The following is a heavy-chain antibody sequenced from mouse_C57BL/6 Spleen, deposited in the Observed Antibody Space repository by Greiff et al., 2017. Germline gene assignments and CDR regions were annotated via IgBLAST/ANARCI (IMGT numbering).Heavy chain of an antibody. D-gene: IGHD1-1*01. CDR2: IDPENGDT. Sequence: VQLQQSGAELVRPGASVKLSCTASGFNIKDDYMHWVKQRPEQGLEWIGWIDPENGDTDYASKFQGKATITADTSSKPAYRQLSSLTAGDTAVYYCTTPTEAWFAYWGQGTLVTVSA. CDR3: TTPTEAWFAY. J-gene: IGHJ3*01. CDR1: GFNIKDDY. V-gene: IGHV14-4*01.